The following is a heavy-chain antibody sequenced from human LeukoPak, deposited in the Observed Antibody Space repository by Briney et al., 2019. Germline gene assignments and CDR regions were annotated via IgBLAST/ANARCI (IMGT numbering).Heavy chain of an antibody. CDR1: GGSFSGYY. CDR2: INHSGST. D-gene: IGHD1-20*01. CDR3: AIRRGITGTGNI. J-gene: IGHJ3*02. Sequence: SETLSLTCAVYGGSFSGYYWSWIRQPPGKGLEWIGEINHSGSTNYNPSLKSRVTISVDTSKNQFSVKLSSVTAADTAVYYCAIRRGITGTGNIWGQGTMVTVSS. V-gene: IGHV4-34*01.